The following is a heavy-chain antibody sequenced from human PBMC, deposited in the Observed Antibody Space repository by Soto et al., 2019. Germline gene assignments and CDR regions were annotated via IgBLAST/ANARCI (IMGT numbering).Heavy chain of an antibody. CDR2: ITTSSTSI. Sequence: EVQLVESGGGLVKPGGSLRLSCAASGFTFSSYSMNWVRQAPGKGLEWVSTITTSSTSIYYADSVKGRTTISRDIAKNSLYLQMNSLRVEDTAVYYCAKAASMTIRDGFDHWGQGTLVTVSS. D-gene: IGHD4-17*01. CDR3: AKAASMTIRDGFDH. J-gene: IGHJ4*02. V-gene: IGHV3-21*01. CDR1: GFTFSSYS.